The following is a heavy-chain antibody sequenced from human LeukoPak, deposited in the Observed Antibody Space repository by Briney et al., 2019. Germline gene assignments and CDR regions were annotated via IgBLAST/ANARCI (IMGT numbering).Heavy chain of an antibody. CDR2: INPNSGGT. Sequence: ASVKVSCKASGYTFTGYYMHWVRQVPGQGLEWMGWINPNSGGTNYAQKFQGRVTMTRDTSISTAYMELSRLRSDDTAVYYCASPGDCSSTSCYAAPFDYWGQGTLVTVSS. D-gene: IGHD2-2*01. CDR1: GYTFTGYY. V-gene: IGHV1-2*02. J-gene: IGHJ4*02. CDR3: ASPGDCSSTSCYAAPFDY.